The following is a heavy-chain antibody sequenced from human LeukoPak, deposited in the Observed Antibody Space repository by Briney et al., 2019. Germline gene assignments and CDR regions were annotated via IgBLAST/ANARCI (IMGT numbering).Heavy chain of an antibody. Sequence: GRSLRLSCAASGFTFTTYGVHWVRQAPGKGLEWVAVLSYDGSNKYYADSVKGRFTISRDNSKTTLYLQMISLRAEDTAVYYCARETGGNLDYWGQGTLVTVSS. CDR3: ARETGGNLDY. V-gene: IGHV3-30*03. CDR1: GFTFTTYG. J-gene: IGHJ4*02. D-gene: IGHD4-23*01. CDR2: LSYDGSNK.